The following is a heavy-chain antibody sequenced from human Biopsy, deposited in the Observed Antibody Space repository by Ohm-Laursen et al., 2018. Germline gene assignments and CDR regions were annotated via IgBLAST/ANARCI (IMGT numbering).Heavy chain of an antibody. J-gene: IGHJ5*02. CDR1: GDSFTSYA. Sequence: SVKVSCKASGDSFTSYAIGWVRQAPGQGLEWIGGIIPIPNVATYAQRIQGRITITADESTSTAYMELNSLTSDDTAVYFCARGEGSSWFDPWGHGTLVTVSS. CDR2: IIPIPNVA. V-gene: IGHV1-69*10. D-gene: IGHD1-26*01. CDR3: ARGEGSSWFDP.